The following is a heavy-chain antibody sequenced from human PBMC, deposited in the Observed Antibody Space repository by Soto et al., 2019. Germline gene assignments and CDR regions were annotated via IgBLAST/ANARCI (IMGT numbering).Heavy chain of an antibody. CDR3: ARVAVAAIFDY. Sequence: VASVKVSCKASGYTFTSYDINWVRQATGQGLEWMGWINPNSGGTNYAQKFQGRVTMTRDTSISTAYMELSRLRSDDTAVYYCARVAVAAIFDYWGQGTLVTVSS. D-gene: IGHD6-19*01. V-gene: IGHV1-2*02. CDR2: INPNSGGT. CDR1: GYTFTSYD. J-gene: IGHJ4*02.